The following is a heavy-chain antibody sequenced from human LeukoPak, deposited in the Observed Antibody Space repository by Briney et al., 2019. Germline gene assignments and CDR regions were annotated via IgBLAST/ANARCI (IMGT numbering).Heavy chain of an antibody. J-gene: IGHJ5*02. CDR3: AREEIAVAGLTTNWFDP. CDR2: IIPIFGTA. CDR1: GGTFSSYA. V-gene: IGHV1-69*13. Sequence: ASVKVSCKASGGTFSSYAISWVRQAPGQGLGWMGGIIPIFGTANYAQKFQGRVTITADESTSTAYMELSSLRSEDTAVYYCAREEIAVAGLTTNWFDPWGQGTLVTVSS. D-gene: IGHD6-19*01.